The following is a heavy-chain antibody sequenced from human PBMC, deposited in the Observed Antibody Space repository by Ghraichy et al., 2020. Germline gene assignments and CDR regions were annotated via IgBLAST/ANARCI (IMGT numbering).Heavy chain of an antibody. CDR3: ARNMSRFGGPTHAFDI. J-gene: IGHJ3*02. CDR2: FYHSGSI. D-gene: IGHD3-10*01. Sequence: SETLSLTCTVSGGSISDYSWSWIRQPPGKGLEWIGYFYHSGSIYYNPSLKSRVTISVDTSKNQFSLKLPSVTAAYTAVYYCARNMSRFGGPTHAFDIWGQGTMVTVSS. V-gene: IGHV4-59*01. CDR1: GGSISDYS.